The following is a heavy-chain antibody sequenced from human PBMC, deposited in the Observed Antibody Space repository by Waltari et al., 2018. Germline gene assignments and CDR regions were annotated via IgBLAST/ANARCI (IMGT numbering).Heavy chain of an antibody. CDR2: IIPILGIA. Sequence: QVQLVQSGAEVKKPGSSVKVSCKASGGTFSSYAIRWVRQPPGQGLEWMGGIIPILGIANYAQKFQGRVTITADKSTSTAYMELSSLRSEDTAVYYCAGRIQEYYYDISPFDIWGQGTMVTVSS. D-gene: IGHD3-22*01. CDR3: AGRIQEYYYDISPFDI. V-gene: IGHV1-69*10. CDR1: GGTFSSYA. J-gene: IGHJ3*02.